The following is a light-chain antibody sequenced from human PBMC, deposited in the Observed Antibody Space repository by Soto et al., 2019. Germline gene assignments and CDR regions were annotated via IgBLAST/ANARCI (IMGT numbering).Light chain of an antibody. V-gene: IGKV3-20*01. CDR1: PSVSRGF. CDR2: GGS. J-gene: IGKJ1*01. Sequence: EIVLTQSPATLSLSPGERATLSCRASPSVSRGFSVWYQHKGGQPTRLLRYGGSIRATGIPDRFSGSGSGTDFTLTISRLEPEDVAVYYCQQYGFSPTFGQGTKVEIK. CDR3: QQYGFSPT.